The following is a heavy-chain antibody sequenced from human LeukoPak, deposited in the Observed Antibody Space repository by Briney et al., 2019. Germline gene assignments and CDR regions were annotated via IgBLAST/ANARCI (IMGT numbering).Heavy chain of an antibody. CDR2: IYYSGST. CDR3: ARLATTVTETGTNHFDY. Sequence: SETLSLTCTVSGGSISSYYWSWIRQPPGKGLEWIGYIYYSGSTNYNPSLKSRVTISVDTSKNQFSLKLSSVTAADTAVYYCARLATTVTETGTNHFDYWGQGTLVTVSS. J-gene: IGHJ4*02. D-gene: IGHD4-11*01. V-gene: IGHV4-59*01. CDR1: GGSISSYY.